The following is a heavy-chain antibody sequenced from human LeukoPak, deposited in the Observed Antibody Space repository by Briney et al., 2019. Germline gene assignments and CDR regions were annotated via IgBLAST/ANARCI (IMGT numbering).Heavy chain of an antibody. CDR1: GFTFSNYW. CDR3: ARXGXXXXXN. V-gene: IGHV3-7*01. J-gene: IGHJ4*01. Sequence: PGGSLRLSCAASGFTFSNYWMSWVRQAPGKGLEWVANIKQDGSEKYYVDSVKGRFTISRDNAKNSLYLQMNSLRAEDTPVYYCARXGXXXXXNXGXXTXVTVSS. CDR2: IKQDGSEK.